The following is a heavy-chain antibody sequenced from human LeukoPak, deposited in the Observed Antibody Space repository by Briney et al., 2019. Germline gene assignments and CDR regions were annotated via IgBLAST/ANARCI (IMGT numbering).Heavy chain of an antibody. D-gene: IGHD1-14*01. Sequence: SVKVSCKASGGTFCSYAISWVRQAPRQGPEWRGGIIPIFATANYAQKCQGRVTITTDESTSTAYMELSSLTSEDTAVYYCARARFGGRRTNHFDYWGEGTLVTVSS. CDR2: IIPIFATA. J-gene: IGHJ4*02. V-gene: IGHV1-69*05. CDR1: GGTFCSYA. CDR3: ARARFGGRRTNHFDY.